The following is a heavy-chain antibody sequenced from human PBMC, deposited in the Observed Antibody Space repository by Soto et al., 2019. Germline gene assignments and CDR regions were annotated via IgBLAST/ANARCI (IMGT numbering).Heavy chain of an antibody. CDR2: IYYSGST. D-gene: IGHD1-1*01. CDR1: GGSISNSNYY. J-gene: IGHJ6*03. V-gene: IGHV4-39*01. Sequence: PSETLSLTCTVSGGSISNSNYYWGWIRQPPGKGLEWIGSIYYSGSTYYNPSLKSRVTISVDTSKNQFSLKLSSVTAADTAVYYCARHGTGGHYYYYYMDVWGKGTTVS. CDR3: ARHGTGGHYYYYYMDV.